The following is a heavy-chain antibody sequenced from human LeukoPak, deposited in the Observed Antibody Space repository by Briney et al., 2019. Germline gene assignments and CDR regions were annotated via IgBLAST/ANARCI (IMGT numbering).Heavy chain of an antibody. CDR2: ISAYNGNT. J-gene: IGHJ4*02. CDR1: GYTFTSY. Sequence: GASVKVSCKASGYTFTSYISWVRQAPGQGLEWMGWISAYNGNTNYAQKLQGRVTMTTDTSTSTAYMELRSLRSDDTAVYYCARGIDYWGQGTLVTVSS. V-gene: IGHV1-18*01. CDR3: ARGIDY.